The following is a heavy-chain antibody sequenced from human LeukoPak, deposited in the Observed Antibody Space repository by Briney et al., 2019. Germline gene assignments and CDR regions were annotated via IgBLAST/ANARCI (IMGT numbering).Heavy chain of an antibody. Sequence: PGGSLRLSCAASGFTFSSYGMHWVRQAPGKGLEWVAVISYDGSNKYYADSVKGRFTISRDNSKNTLYLQMNSLRAEDTAVYYCARDRIYGGPPGYYFDYWGQGTLVTVSS. D-gene: IGHD4-23*01. V-gene: IGHV3-30*03. J-gene: IGHJ4*02. CDR2: ISYDGSNK. CDR1: GFTFSSYG. CDR3: ARDRIYGGPPGYYFDY.